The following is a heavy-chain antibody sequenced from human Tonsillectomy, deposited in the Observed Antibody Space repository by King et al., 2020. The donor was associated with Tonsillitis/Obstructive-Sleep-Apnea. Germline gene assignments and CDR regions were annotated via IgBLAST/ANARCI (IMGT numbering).Heavy chain of an antibody. CDR1: GFTFSSCA. J-gene: IGHJ4*02. V-gene: IGHV3-23*04. CDR2: ISGSGGST. Sequence: VQLVESGGGLVQPGGSLRLSCAASGFTFSSCAMSWVRQAPGKGLEWVSAISGSGGSTYYADSVKSRFTISRDNSKNTLYLQMNSLRAEDTAVYYCAKDMREGYCSSTICYDYFDYWGQGTLVTVSS. D-gene: IGHD2-2*01. CDR3: AKDMREGYCSSTICYDYFDY.